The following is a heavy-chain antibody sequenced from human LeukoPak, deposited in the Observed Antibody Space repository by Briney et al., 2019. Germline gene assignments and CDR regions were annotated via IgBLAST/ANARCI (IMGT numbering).Heavy chain of an antibody. V-gene: IGHV3-15*01. CDR3: TTDTQRWLQLFYFDY. CDR2: IKSKTDGGTT. CDR1: GFTFSNAW. J-gene: IGHJ4*02. D-gene: IGHD5-24*01. Sequence: GGSLRLSCAASGFTFSNAWMSWVRQAPGKGLEWVGRIKSKTDGGTTDYAAPVKGRFTISRDDSKNTLYLQMNSLKTEDTAVYYCTTDTQRWLQLFYFDYWGQGTLVTVSS.